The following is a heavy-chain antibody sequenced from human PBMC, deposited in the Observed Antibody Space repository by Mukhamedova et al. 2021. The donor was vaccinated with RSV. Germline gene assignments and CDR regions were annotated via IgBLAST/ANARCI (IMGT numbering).Heavy chain of an antibody. CDR3: ARIITVAALGD. Sequence: GSEKKYLDSVKGRFTISRDNAKNSLSLQMSSLRAEDTAIYYCARIITVAALGDWGHGTLVTVPS. V-gene: IGHV3-7*04. D-gene: IGHD6-19*01. J-gene: IGHJ4*01. CDR2: GSEK.